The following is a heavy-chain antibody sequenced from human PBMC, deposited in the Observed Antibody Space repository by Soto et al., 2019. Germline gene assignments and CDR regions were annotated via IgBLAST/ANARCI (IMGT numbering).Heavy chain of an antibody. Sequence: LRLSCAASGFTFSSYAMSWVRQAPGKGLEWVSAISGSGGSTYYADSVKGRFTISRDNSKNTLYLQMNSLRAEDTAVYYCAAQNYYDSNGHFDYWGQGTLVTVSS. J-gene: IGHJ4*02. CDR1: GFTFSSYA. CDR3: AAQNYYDSNGHFDY. V-gene: IGHV3-23*01. CDR2: ISGSGGST. D-gene: IGHD3-22*01.